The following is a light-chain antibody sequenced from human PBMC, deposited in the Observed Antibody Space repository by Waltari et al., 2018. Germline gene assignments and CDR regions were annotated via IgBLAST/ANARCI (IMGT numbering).Light chain of an antibody. V-gene: IGLV2-11*01. CDR1: SSDVGVHNH. CDR2: YVN. J-gene: IGLJ3*02. CDR3: LAYAGSPWV. Sequence: QSALTQPRSVSGSPGQSVAISCTGTSSDVGVHNHVSWYQQHPGKAPKVIIHYVNNRPSGVPDLFAGSRSGNTASLIISGLQAEDEAEYYCLAYAGSPWVFGGGTKLTVL.